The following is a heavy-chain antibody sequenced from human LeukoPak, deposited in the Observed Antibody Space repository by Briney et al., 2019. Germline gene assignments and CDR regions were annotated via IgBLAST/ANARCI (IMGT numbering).Heavy chain of an antibody. V-gene: IGHV3-23*01. D-gene: IGHD3-3*01. J-gene: IGHJ3*02. Sequence: SGGSLRLSCAASGLTFSNNAMNWVRQAPGKGLEWVSVITGDGGTTDYADSVKGRFTISRDNSKNTLYLQMNSLRTEDTATYYCAKGWSGYFRSPFDIWGHGTMVIVSS. CDR2: ITGDGGTT. CDR1: GLTFSNNA. CDR3: AKGWSGYFRSPFDI.